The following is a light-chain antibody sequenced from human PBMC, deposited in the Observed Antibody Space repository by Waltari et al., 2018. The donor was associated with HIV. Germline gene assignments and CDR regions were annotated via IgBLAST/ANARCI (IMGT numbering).Light chain of an antibody. CDR1: SSNIGAAYD. V-gene: IGLV1-40*01. CDR2: GNN. Sequence: QSVLTQPPSVSGAPGQRVPISCTGSSSNIGAAYDVPWYQQLPGIAPKLLIHGNNNRPSGVPDRFSGSKSGTSASLAITGLQAEDEAVYSCQSYDSSLSGYVFGTGTKVTVL. J-gene: IGLJ1*01. CDR3: QSYDSSLSGYV.